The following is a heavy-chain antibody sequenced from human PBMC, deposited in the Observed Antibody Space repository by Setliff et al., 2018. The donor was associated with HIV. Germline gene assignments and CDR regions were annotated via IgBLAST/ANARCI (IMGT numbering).Heavy chain of an antibody. CDR1: GGSISGSNYY. V-gene: IGHV4-61*09. Sequence: PSETLSLTCTVSGGSISGSNYYWGWIRQPAGKGLEWIGHIYTSGTTNYNPSLKSRVTISLDTSKNQFSLKLSSVTAADTAVYYCARDRICSGGSCYVGWFDPWGQGTLVTVSS. CDR2: IYTSGTT. D-gene: IGHD2-15*01. J-gene: IGHJ5*02. CDR3: ARDRICSGGSCYVGWFDP.